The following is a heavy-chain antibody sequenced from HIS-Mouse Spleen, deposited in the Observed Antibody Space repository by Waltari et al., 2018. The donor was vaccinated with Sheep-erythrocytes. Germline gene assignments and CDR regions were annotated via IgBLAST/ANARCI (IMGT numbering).Heavy chain of an antibody. V-gene: IGHV4-34*01. CDR1: GGSFSGYY. CDR2: INHSGST. J-gene: IGHJ5*02. Sequence: QVQLQQWGAGLLKPSETLSLTCAVYGGSFSGYYWSWIRQPPGKGLEWIGEINHSGSTNYNPSRKRRVTISVDTSKNQFSLKLSSVTAADTAVYYCARSITMIVVVIKTNWFDPWGQGTLVTVSS. D-gene: IGHD3-22*01. CDR3: ARSITMIVVVIKTNWFDP.